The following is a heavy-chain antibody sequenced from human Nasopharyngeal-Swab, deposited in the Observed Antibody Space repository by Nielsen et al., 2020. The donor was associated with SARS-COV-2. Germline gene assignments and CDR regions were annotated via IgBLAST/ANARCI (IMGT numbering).Heavy chain of an antibody. CDR3: ARDPDYGDYVGLDY. CDR1: GVIFSKYW. V-gene: IGHV3-74*01. D-gene: IGHD4-17*01. CDR2: VNQDGSRT. J-gene: IGHJ4*02. Sequence: GGSLRLSCVTSGVIFSKYWMHWVRQAPGKGLVWVSRVNQDGSRTDYADSVRGRFTISRDNSKNTLYLQMNSLRAEDTAVYYCARDPDYGDYVGLDYWGQGTLVTVSS.